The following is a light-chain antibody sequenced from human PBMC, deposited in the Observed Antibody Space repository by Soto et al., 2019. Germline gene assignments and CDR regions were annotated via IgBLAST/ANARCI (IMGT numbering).Light chain of an antibody. Sequence: IVLTQSPGTLSLSPGERATLSCRASQSVSSSYLAWYQQKPGQAPRLLIYDASSSATGIPDRFSGSGSGTDFTLTINRLEPEDCAVYYCQQYGRSPTTFGQGTKVEIK. CDR3: QQYGRSPTT. V-gene: IGKV3-20*01. CDR2: DAS. CDR1: QSVSSSY. J-gene: IGKJ1*01.